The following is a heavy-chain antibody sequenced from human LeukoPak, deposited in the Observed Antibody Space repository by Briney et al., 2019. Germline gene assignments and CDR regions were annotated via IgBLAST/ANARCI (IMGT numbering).Heavy chain of an antibody. CDR1: GYTFTAYY. J-gene: IGHJ4*02. CDR2: INPSGGST. CDR3: ARDNVDYYYDSSGYSVAPDY. V-gene: IGHV1-46*01. D-gene: IGHD3-22*01. Sequence: ASVKVSCKASGYTFTAYYMHWVRQAPGQGLEWVGIINPSGGSTSYAQKFQGRVTMTRDMSTSTVYMELSSLRSEDTAVYYCARDNVDYYYDSSGYSVAPDYWGQGTLVTVSS.